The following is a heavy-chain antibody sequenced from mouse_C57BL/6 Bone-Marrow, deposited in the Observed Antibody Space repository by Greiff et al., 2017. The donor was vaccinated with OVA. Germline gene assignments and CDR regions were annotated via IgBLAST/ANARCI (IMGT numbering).Heavy chain of an antibody. CDR2: INHSGGYT. CDR3: AKWVLRAY. J-gene: IGHJ3*01. CDR1: GYTFTSYW. Sequence: QVQLQQSGAELAKPGASVKLSCKASGYTFTSYWMHWVKQRPGQGLEWIGYINHSGGYTKYNQNFKDKATLTTDKSSRTAYMQLCSLTYEDSAVYYFAKWVLRAYWGQGTLVTVSA. V-gene: IGHV1-7*01. D-gene: IGHD2-3*01.